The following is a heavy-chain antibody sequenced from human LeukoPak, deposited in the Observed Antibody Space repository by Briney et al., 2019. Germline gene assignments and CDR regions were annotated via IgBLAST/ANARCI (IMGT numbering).Heavy chain of an antibody. CDR1: GCTFTSYD. D-gene: IGHD6-19*01. CDR2: MNPNSGNT. Sequence: ASVKVSCKASGCTFTSYDINWVRQATGQGLEWMGWMNPNSGNTGYAQKFQGRVTMTRNTSISTAYMELSSLRSEDTAVYYCARGFDQYSSGWCSYWGQGTLVTVSS. CDR3: ARGFDQYSSGWCSY. J-gene: IGHJ4*02. V-gene: IGHV1-8*01.